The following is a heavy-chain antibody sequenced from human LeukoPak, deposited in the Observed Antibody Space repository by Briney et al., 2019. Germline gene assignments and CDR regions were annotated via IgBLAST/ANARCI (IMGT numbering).Heavy chain of an antibody. D-gene: IGHD2-21*02. CDR1: GGSISSYY. Sequence: SETLSLTCTVSGGSISSYYWSWIRQLPGKGLEWIGYIYYSGSTNYNPSLKSRVTISVDTSKNQFSLKLSSVTAADTAVYYCARHGSDAYCGGDCYTFDYWGQGTLVTVSS. V-gene: IGHV4-59*08. CDR2: IYYSGST. CDR3: ARHGSDAYCGGDCYTFDY. J-gene: IGHJ4*02.